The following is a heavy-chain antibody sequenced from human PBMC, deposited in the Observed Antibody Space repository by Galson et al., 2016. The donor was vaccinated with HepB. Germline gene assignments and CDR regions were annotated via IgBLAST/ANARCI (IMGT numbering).Heavy chain of an antibody. D-gene: IGHD2-2*01. V-gene: IGHV4-30-4*01. CDR1: GGSISSADYY. J-gene: IGHJ3*02. CDR3: ASSRLYDAFDI. Sequence: TLSLTCTVSGGSISSADYYCSWIRQPPGKRLEWIGYTYYSGSTYYNPSLKSRVTISVDTSTKQFSLKLSSVTAADTAVYSCASSRLYDAFDIWGQGTMVTVSS. CDR2: TYYSGST.